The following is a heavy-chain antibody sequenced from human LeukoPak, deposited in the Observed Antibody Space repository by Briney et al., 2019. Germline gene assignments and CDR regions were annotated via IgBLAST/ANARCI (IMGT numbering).Heavy chain of an antibody. Sequence: GGSLRLSCAASGFTFSSYEMNWVRQAPGKGLEWVPYISSSGSTIYYADSVKGRFTISRDNAKNSLYLQMNSLRAEDTAVYYCARARGLKVFGVVTPLSYGMDVWGQGTTVTVSS. D-gene: IGHD3-3*01. V-gene: IGHV3-48*03. CDR1: GFTFSSYE. J-gene: IGHJ6*02. CDR3: ARARGLKVFGVVTPLSYGMDV. CDR2: ISSSGSTI.